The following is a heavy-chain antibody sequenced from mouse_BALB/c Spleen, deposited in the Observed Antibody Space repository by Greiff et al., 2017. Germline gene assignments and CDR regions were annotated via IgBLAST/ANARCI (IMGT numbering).Heavy chain of an antibody. CDR1: GFTFSSYA. Sequence: EVKLMESGGGLVKPGGSLKLSCAASGFTFSSYAMSWVRQSPEKRLEWVAEISSGGSYTYYPDTVTGRFTISRDNAKNTLYLEMSSLRSEDTAMYYCARYRYAHYYAMDYWGQGTSVTVSS. J-gene: IGHJ4*01. D-gene: IGHD2-14*01. CDR3: ARYRYAHYYAMDY. CDR2: ISSGGSYT. V-gene: IGHV5-9-4*01.